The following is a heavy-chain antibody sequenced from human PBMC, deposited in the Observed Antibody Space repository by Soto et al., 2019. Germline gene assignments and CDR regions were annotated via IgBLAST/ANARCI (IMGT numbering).Heavy chain of an antibody. Sequence: PSETLSLTCTVSGGSISSSSYYWGWIRQPPGKGLEWIGSIYYSGSTYYNPSLKSRVTISVDTSKNQFSLKLSSVTAADTAVYYCARRGYCSGGSCYSGSWFDPWGQGTLVTVS. CDR2: IYYSGST. D-gene: IGHD2-15*01. CDR3: ARRGYCSGGSCYSGSWFDP. CDR1: GGSISSSSYY. V-gene: IGHV4-39*01. J-gene: IGHJ5*02.